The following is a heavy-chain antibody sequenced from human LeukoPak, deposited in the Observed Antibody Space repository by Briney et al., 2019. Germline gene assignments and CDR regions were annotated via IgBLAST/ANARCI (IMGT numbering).Heavy chain of an antibody. Sequence: PGGSLRLSCAASGFTFSVSWMSWVRQAPGKGLEWVANIKYDGNEKYYVDSVKGRFTISRDNAKNSLYLQINSLSAEDTAVYYCARGGTTFEHWGQGTLVTVSS. CDR2: IKYDGNEK. D-gene: IGHD1-1*01. CDR1: GFTFSVSW. CDR3: ARGGTTFEH. V-gene: IGHV3-7*01. J-gene: IGHJ4*02.